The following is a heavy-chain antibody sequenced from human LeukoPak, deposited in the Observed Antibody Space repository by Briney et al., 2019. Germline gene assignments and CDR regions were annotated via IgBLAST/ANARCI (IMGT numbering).Heavy chain of an antibody. V-gene: IGHV4-59*01. D-gene: IGHD6-6*01. CDR2: IYYSGST. CDR1: GGSISSYY. Sequence: SETLSLTCTVSGGSISSYYWSWIRQPPGKGLEWIGYIYYSGSTNYNPSLKSRVAISVDTSKNQFSLKLSSVTAADTAVYYCARGWALAAHFDYWGQGTLVTVSS. J-gene: IGHJ4*02. CDR3: ARGWALAAHFDY.